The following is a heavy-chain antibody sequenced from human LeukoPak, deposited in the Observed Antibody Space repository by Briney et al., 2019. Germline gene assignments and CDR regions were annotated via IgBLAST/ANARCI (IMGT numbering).Heavy chain of an antibody. CDR1: GGTLSSYA. D-gene: IGHD1-7*01. CDR2: IIPIFGTA. CDR3: ARDSYNWNYGGNYYYYYYMDV. Sequence: ASVKVSCKASGGTLSSYAISWVRQAPGQGLEWMGGIIPIFGTANYAQKFQGRVTITTDESTSTAYMELSSLRSEDTAVYYCARDSYNWNYGGNYYYYYYMDVWGKGTTVTVSS. J-gene: IGHJ6*03. V-gene: IGHV1-69*05.